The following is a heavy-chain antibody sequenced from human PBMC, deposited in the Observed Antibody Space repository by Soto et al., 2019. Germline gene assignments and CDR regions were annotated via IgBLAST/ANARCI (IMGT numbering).Heavy chain of an antibody. Sequence: SETLSLTCTVSGGSINTFYWSWVRQPAGKGLEWIGRIFSSGSTSFNPSLESRVAMSVDTSKNHFSLKVSGVSAADTAVYYCATSQKGYNWNYFDHWGQGALVTVSS. CDR2: IFSSGST. CDR1: GGSINTFY. J-gene: IGHJ4*02. D-gene: IGHD1-20*01. V-gene: IGHV4-4*07. CDR3: ATSQKGYNWNYFDH.